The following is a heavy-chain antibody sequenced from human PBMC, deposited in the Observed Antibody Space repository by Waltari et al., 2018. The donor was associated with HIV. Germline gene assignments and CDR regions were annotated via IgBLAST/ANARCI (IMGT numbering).Heavy chain of an antibody. CDR1: GYSISRGYY. CDR2: IYHSGST. D-gene: IGHD5-12*01. V-gene: IGHV4-38-2*01. Sequence: QVQLQESGPGLVKPSETLSLTCAVSGYSISRGYYWGWIRQPPGKGLEWIGSIYHSGSTYYNPSLKSRVTISVDTSKNQFSLKLSSVTAADTAVYYCACQKDGYKPPFDYWGQGTLVTVSS. CDR3: ACQKDGYKPPFDY. J-gene: IGHJ4*02.